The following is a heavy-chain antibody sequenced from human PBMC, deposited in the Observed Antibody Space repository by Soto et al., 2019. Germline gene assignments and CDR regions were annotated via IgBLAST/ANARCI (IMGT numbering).Heavy chain of an antibody. CDR2: VSGSGGTT. J-gene: IGHJ4*02. CDR3: AKWYYYDSRPRKYFDY. V-gene: IGHV3-23*01. Sequence: EVQLLESGGGLVQPGGSVRLSCAASGFTFSSYAMSWVRQAPGKGLEWVSAVSGSGGTTYYADSVKGRFTISRDNSKNTVYLQMNSLRVEDTALYYCAKWYYYDSRPRKYFDYWGQGTLVIVSS. CDR1: GFTFSSYA. D-gene: IGHD3-22*01.